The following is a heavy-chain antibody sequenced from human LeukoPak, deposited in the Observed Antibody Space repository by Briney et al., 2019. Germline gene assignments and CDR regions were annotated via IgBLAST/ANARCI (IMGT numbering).Heavy chain of an antibody. Sequence: GASVKVSCKASGYTFINYGINWVRQAPGQGLEWMGWISAYNGNTNYAQNFQGRVTMTTDTSTGTAYMELRSLRSDDTAVYYCARDSGDYRSYYYYYNMDVWGQGTTVTVSS. D-gene: IGHD4-17*01. CDR1: GYTFINYG. CDR3: ARDSGDYRSYYYYYNMDV. J-gene: IGHJ6*02. V-gene: IGHV1-18*01. CDR2: ISAYNGNT.